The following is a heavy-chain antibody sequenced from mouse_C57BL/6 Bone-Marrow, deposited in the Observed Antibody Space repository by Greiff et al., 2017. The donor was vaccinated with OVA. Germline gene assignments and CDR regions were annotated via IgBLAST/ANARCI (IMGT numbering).Heavy chain of an antibody. Sequence: QVQLQQPGAELVKPGASVKLSCKASGYTFTSYWMHWVKQRPGQGLEWIGMIHPNSGSTNYNEKFKSKATLTVDKSSSTAYMQLSSLTSEDPAVYYCAREGSGYPYYFDYWGQGTTLTVSS. V-gene: IGHV1-64*01. CDR2: IHPNSGST. D-gene: IGHD3-2*02. CDR3: AREGSGYPYYFDY. CDR1: GYTFTSYW. J-gene: IGHJ2*01.